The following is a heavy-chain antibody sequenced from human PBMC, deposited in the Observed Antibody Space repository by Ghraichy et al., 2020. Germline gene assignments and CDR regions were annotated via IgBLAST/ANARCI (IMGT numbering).Heavy chain of an antibody. CDR2: TYYRSKWYN. CDR1: GDSVSRNSAA. J-gene: IGHJ5*02. V-gene: IGHV6-1*01. CDR3: ARDPADPGSWFDP. Sequence: SQTLSLTCANSGDSVSRNSAAWNWIRQSPSRGLEWLGRTYYRSKWYNDYAVSVRSRIIINPDTSKNQFSLQLNSVTPEDTAVYYCARDPADPGSWFDPWGQGTLVTVSS. D-gene: IGHD3-10*01.